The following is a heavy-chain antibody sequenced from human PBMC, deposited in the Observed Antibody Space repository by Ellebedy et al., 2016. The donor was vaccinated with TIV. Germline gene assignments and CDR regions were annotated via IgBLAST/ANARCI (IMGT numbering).Heavy chain of an antibody. CDR3: ARDYRPIYGMDV. J-gene: IGHJ6*02. Sequence: GESLKISXAASGFTFSSYGMHWVRQAPGKGLEWVAVIWYDGSNKYYADSVKGRFTISRDNSKNTLYLQMNSLRAEDTAVYYCARDYRPIYGMDVWGQGTTVTVSS. D-gene: IGHD1-26*01. CDR1: GFTFSSYG. V-gene: IGHV3-33*01. CDR2: IWYDGSNK.